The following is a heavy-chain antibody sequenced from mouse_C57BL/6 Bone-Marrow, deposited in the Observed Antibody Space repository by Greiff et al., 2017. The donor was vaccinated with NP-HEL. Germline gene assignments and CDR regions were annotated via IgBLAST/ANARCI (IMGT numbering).Heavy chain of an antibody. D-gene: IGHD2-1*01. V-gene: IGHV1-77*01. J-gene: IGHJ3*01. CDR1: GYTFTDYY. CDR3: AREGDRYGNYDWFAY. CDR2: IGPGSGST. Sequence: QVQLQQSGAELVKPGASVKISCKASGYTFTDYYINWVKQRPGQGLEWIGKIGPGSGSTYYNEKFKGKATLTADKSSSTAYMQLSSLTSEDSAVYFCAREGDRYGNYDWFAYWGQGTLVTVSA.